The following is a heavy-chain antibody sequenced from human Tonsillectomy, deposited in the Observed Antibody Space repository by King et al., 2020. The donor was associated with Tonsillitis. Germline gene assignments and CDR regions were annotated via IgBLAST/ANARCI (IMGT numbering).Heavy chain of an antibody. CDR2: ISGGDGST. CDR1: GFTFSSYA. D-gene: IGHD2-2*01. V-gene: IGHV3-23*04. CDR3: ARSYCRGTSCYSPFDY. J-gene: IGHJ4*02. Sequence: VQLVESGGGLVQPGGSLRLSCAASGFTFSSYAMSWVRQAPGKGLEWVSAISGGDGSTYYTDSVKGRFTISRDNSKNTLYLQMSSLIVEETAIYYCARSYCRGTSCYSPFDYWGQGTLVTVSS.